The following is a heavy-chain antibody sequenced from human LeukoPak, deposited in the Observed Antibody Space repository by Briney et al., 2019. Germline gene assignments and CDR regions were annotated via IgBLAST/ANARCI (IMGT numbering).Heavy chain of an antibody. V-gene: IGHV3-21*04. CDR1: GFTFRSYT. Sequence: PGGSLRLSCAASGFTFRSYTMNWVRQAPGRGLEWVSSISSNSAYLYYADSLRGRFTISRDNAKNSLSLQMNSLRAEDTAVYYCAKGRGWELLVPLDYWGQGTLVTVSS. J-gene: IGHJ4*02. CDR3: AKGRGWELLVPLDY. CDR2: ISSNSAYL. D-gene: IGHD1-26*01.